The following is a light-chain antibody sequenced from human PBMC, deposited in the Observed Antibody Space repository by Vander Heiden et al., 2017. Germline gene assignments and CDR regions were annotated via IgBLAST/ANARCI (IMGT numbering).Light chain of an antibody. CDR1: TSNIEGNS. J-gene: IGLJ2*01. V-gene: IGLV1-51*01. CDR3: GTWDSSLGVVV. CDR2: DND. Sequence: QSVLTQPPSVSAASGPRVTISCSGSTSNIEGNSVSWYQQVPGTVPKLLIYDNDKRPSGIPDRFSGSKSAKSATLVITGLQAGDEANYYCGTWDSSLGVVVFGGETRLTVL.